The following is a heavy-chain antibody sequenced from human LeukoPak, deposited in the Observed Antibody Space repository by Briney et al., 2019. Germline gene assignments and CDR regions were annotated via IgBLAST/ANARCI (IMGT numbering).Heavy chain of an antibody. J-gene: IGHJ5*02. V-gene: IGHV1-46*01. D-gene: IGHD1-7*01. Sequence: GASVKVSCKASGYTFTSYYMHWVRQAPGQGLEWMGIINPSGGSTSYAQKFQGRVTMTRDMSTSTVYMELSSLRSEDTAVYYCARDLGYNWNYDWFDPWGQGTLVTVSS. CDR3: ARDLGYNWNYDWFDP. CDR1: GYTFTSYY. CDR2: INPSGGST.